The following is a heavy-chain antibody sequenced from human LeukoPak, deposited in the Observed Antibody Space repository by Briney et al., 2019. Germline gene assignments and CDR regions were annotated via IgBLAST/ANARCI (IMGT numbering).Heavy chain of an antibody. J-gene: IGHJ3*01. Sequence: PGWSLTLTCASSGFSFHSYAMSWVRQAPGKGLEWVSGISGSGQSAHYADSVRGRFTISRDNSKSTVYIQMNSLRVEDTAVYYCAKINDYGVLDACDVWGQGTMVSVSS. D-gene: IGHD4-17*01. V-gene: IGHV3-23*01. CDR3: AKINDYGVLDACDV. CDR2: ISGSGQSA. CDR1: GFSFHSYA.